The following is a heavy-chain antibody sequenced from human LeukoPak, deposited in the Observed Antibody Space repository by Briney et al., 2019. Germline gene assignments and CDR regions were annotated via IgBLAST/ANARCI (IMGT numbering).Heavy chain of an antibody. J-gene: IGHJ4*02. CDR2: IYYSGST. CDR1: GGSISSSTYY. D-gene: IGHD6-6*01. V-gene: IGHV4-39*07. Sequence: PSETLSLTCTVSGGSISSSTYYWGWIRQPPGKGLEWIGSIYYSGSTNYNPSLKSRVTISVDTSKNQFSLKLSSVTAADTAVCYCATGGARPSQWGQGTLVTVSS. CDR3: ATGGARPSQ.